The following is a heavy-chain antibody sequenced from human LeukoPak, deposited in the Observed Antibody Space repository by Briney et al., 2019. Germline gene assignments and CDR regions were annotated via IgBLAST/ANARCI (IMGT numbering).Heavy chain of an antibody. CDR3: AKSRSDILTGYYGPFDY. CDR2: ISYDGSNK. CDR1: GFTFCSYG. J-gene: IGHJ4*02. D-gene: IGHD3-9*01. V-gene: IGHV3-30*18. Sequence: GRSLRLSCAASGFTFCSYGMHWVRKAPGKGLEGVAVISYDGSNKYYVDSVKGRFTISRDNSKNTLYLQMNSLRAEDTAVYYCAKSRSDILTGYYGPFDYWGQGTLVTVSS.